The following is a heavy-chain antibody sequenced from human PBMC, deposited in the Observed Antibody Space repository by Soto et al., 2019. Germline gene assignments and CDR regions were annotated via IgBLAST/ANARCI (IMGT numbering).Heavy chain of an antibody. D-gene: IGHD1-26*01. CDR3: ATALGQWDLVHPDAFDI. J-gene: IGHJ3*02. CDR1: GFTFSSYA. V-gene: IGHV3-23*01. CDR2: ISGSGGST. Sequence: GGSLRLSCAASGFTFSSYAMSWVRQAPGKGLEWVSAISGSGGSTYYADSVKGRFTISRDNSKNTLYLQMNSLRAEDTAVYYCATALGQWDLVHPDAFDIWGQGTMVTVSS.